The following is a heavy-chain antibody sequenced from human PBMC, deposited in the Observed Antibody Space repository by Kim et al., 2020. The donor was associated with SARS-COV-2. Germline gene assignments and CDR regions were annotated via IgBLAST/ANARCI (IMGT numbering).Heavy chain of an antibody. Sequence: YAPSPKSRVTIAVDTAKNQFSLMLSSVTIADTAVYYCARFGGYTYGLSDYWGQGTLVTVSS. CDR3: ARFGGYTYGLSDY. J-gene: IGHJ4*02. D-gene: IGHD5-18*01. V-gene: IGHV4-31*02.